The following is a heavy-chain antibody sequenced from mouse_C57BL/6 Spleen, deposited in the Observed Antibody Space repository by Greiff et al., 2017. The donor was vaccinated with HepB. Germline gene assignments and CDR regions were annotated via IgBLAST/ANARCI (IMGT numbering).Heavy chain of an antibody. J-gene: IGHJ3*01. CDR2: IHPNSGST. Sequence: QVQLQQPGAELVKPGASVKLSCKASGYTFTSYWMHWVKQRPGQGLEWIGMIHPNSGSTNYNEKFKSKATLTVDKSSSTAYMQLSSLTSEDSAVYDCASEDYYGSSPWCAYWGQGTLVTVSA. D-gene: IGHD1-1*01. CDR3: ASEDYYGSSPWCAY. V-gene: IGHV1-64*01. CDR1: GYTFTSYW.